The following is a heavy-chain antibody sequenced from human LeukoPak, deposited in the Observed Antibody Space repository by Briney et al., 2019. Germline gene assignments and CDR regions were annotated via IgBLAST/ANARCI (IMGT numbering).Heavy chain of an antibody. J-gene: IGHJ4*02. V-gene: IGHV3-30*04. CDR2: ISYDGSNK. Sequence: GGSLRLSCAASGFTFSSYAMHWVRQAPGKGLEWVAAISYDGSNKYYADSVKGRFTISRDNSKNTLYLQMNSLRAEDTAVYYCASGEGIAAADRDYWGQGTLVTVSS. CDR3: ASGEGIAAADRDY. CDR1: GFTFSSYA. D-gene: IGHD6-13*01.